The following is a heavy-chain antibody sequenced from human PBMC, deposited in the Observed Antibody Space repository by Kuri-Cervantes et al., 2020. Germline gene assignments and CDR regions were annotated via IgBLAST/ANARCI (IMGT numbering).Heavy chain of an antibody. V-gene: IGHV1-2*02. CDR2: INPNSGGT. D-gene: IGHD1-1*01. Sequence: ASVKVSCKASGYTFSDYLMHWVRQASGQGLEWMGWINPNSGGTNYAQKFQGRVTMTRDTSISTAYMELSRLRSDDTAVYYCARAAHWNDAFWFDPWGQGTRVTVSS. CDR3: ARAAHWNDAFWFDP. CDR1: GYTFSDYL. J-gene: IGHJ5*02.